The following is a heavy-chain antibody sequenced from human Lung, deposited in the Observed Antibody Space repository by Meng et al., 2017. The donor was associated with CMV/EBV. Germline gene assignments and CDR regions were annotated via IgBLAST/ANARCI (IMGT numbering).Heavy chain of an antibody. J-gene: IGHJ4*01. Sequence: CAASGFSFSRYDMHWGRQSPATGLQWVAHIWDDGRNTNYAESVKGRFTISRDNSKKTVYLQLNNLRTEDTAVYYCAKVGGYASMYDYWGRGTLVTVSS. CDR1: GFSFSRYD. V-gene: IGHV3-33*06. CDR3: AKVGGYASMYDY. D-gene: IGHD3-22*01. CDR2: IWDDGRNT.